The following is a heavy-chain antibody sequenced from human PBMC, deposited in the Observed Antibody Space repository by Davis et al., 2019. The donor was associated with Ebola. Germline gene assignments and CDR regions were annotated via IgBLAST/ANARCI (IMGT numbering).Heavy chain of an antibody. CDR3: ARDLRYDSSGYDYYFYMDV. D-gene: IGHD3-22*01. J-gene: IGHJ6*03. Sequence: PSETLSLTCTVSGGSISRCGSYWTRIRQHPGKGLEWIGYIYYSGSTYYKPSLKSRVTISLDTSKNQFSLNLYSVTAADTAVYYCARDLRYDSSGYDYYFYMDVWGKGTTVTVSS. CDR1: GGSISRCGSY. V-gene: IGHV4-31*03. CDR2: IYYSGST.